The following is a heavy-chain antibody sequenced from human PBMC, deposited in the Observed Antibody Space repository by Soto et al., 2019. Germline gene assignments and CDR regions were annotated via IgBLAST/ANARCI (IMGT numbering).Heavy chain of an antibody. CDR1: GGSISSYS. CDR2: IYYSGST. Sequence: SETLSLTCTVSGGSISSYSWSWIRQPPGKGLEWIGYIYYSGSTNYNPSLKSRVTISADTSKNQFSLKLSSVTAADTAVYYCARTVATTDYYYYMDVWGKGTTVTVSS. V-gene: IGHV4-59*01. CDR3: ARTVATTDYYYYMDV. J-gene: IGHJ6*03. D-gene: IGHD5-12*01.